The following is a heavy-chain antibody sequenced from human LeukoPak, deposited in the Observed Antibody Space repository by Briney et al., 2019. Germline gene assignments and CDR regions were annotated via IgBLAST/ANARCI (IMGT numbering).Heavy chain of an antibody. Sequence: GGSLRLSCAASGFTFNGFWRSWVRQAPGKGLEWVANIKQDGSDIYYLGSVRGRFTISRDNAMNSLYLQMNSLRVEDTAVYYCTRDALYGDPSYYYMDVWGKGTTVTVSS. CDR2: IKQDGSDI. CDR1: GFTFNGFW. D-gene: IGHD4-17*01. J-gene: IGHJ6*03. V-gene: IGHV3-7*01. CDR3: TRDALYGDPSYYYMDV.